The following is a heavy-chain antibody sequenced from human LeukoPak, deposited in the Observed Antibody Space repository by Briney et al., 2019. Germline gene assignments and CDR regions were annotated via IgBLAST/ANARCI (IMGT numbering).Heavy chain of an antibody. V-gene: IGHV5-51*01. CDR3: VLGRHGDSWYDA. J-gene: IGHJ5*02. Sequence: GESLKISCQGSGSHLMSYWIGWARQLPGKGLEWVAFIHLSDFEIRYRPSFQGQVTISADNSISTAYLQWRSLKASDTAMYYCVLGRHGDSWYDAWGQGTLGIVSA. CDR1: GSHLMSYW. D-gene: IGHD2-21*02. CDR2: IHLSDFEI.